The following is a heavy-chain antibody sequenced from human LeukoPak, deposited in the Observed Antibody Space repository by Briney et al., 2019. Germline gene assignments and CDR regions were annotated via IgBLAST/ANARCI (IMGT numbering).Heavy chain of an antibody. CDR3: ARLVRGVAGAIDY. CDR2: IRFDGSNK. D-gene: IGHD3-10*01. J-gene: IGHJ4*02. V-gene: IGHV3-30*02. CDR1: GFTFSSFG. Sequence: GGSLRLSCGASGFTFSSFGMHWVRQAPGKGLEWVAFIRFDGSNKYYADSVKGRFTIPRDNAKNSLYLQMNSLRAEDTAVYYCARLVRGVAGAIDYWGQGTLVTVSS.